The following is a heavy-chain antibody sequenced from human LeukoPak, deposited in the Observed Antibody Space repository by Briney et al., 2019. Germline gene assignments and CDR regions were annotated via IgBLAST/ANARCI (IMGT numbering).Heavy chain of an antibody. CDR2: IYSGGST. D-gene: IGHD2-21*01. J-gene: IGHJ4*02. CDR3: ARDLVQLFDY. CDR1: GFTPSSNY. Sequence: GGSLRLSCAASGFTPSSNYMSWVRQAPGKGLECVSVIYSGGSTYYADSVKGQFTNSRDNSKNTLYLQMNSLRAEDTAVYYCARDLVQLFDYWGQGTLVTVSS. V-gene: IGHV3-66*02.